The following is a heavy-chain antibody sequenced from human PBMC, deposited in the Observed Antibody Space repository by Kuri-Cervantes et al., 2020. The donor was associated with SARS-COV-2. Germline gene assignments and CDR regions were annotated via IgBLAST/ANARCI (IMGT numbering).Heavy chain of an antibody. CDR1: GGSISSSSYY. CDR3: ARAAAGNWYFDL. Sequence: SETLSLTCTVSGGSISSSSYYWGWIRQPPGKGLEWIGSIYYSGSTYYNPSLKGRVTISVDTSKNQFSLKLSSVTAADTAVYYCARAAAGNWYFDLWGRGTLVTVSS. D-gene: IGHD6-13*01. J-gene: IGHJ2*01. V-gene: IGHV4-39*01. CDR2: IYYSGST.